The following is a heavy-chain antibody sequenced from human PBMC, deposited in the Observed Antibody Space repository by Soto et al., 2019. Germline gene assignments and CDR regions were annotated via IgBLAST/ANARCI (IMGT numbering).Heavy chain of an antibody. Sequence: GASVKVSCKASGYTFTSYGISWVRQAPGQGLEWMGWISAYNGNTNYAQKLQGRVTMTTDTSTSTAYMELRSLRSDDTAVYYCARQEGYCSSTSCPDTYYYYYMDVWGKGTTVTVSS. J-gene: IGHJ6*03. D-gene: IGHD2-2*01. CDR1: GYTFTSYG. CDR3: ARQEGYCSSTSCPDTYYYYYMDV. V-gene: IGHV1-18*01. CDR2: ISAYNGNT.